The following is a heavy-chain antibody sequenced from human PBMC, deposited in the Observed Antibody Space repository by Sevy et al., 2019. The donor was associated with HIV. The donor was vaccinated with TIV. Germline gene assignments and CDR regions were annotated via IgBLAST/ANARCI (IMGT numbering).Heavy chain of an antibody. V-gene: IGHV4-59*01. CDR2: IYYSRST. D-gene: IGHD3-10*01. CDR1: GGSISSYY. J-gene: IGHJ4*02. Sequence: SETLSLTCTVSGGSISSYYWSWIRQPPGKGLEWIGYIYYSRSTNYNPSLKSRVTISVDTSKNQYSLKLSAVTAADTAVYYSAGAPGSGSCHLYYFDYWGQGTLVTVSS. CDR3: AGAPGSGSCHLYYFDY.